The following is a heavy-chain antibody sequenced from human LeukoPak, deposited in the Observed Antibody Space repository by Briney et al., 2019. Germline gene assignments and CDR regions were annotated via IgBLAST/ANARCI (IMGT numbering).Heavy chain of an antibody. V-gene: IGHV4-39*01. CDR3: ARRATIGYSYGYNWFDP. D-gene: IGHD5-18*01. J-gene: IGHJ5*02. Sequence: SETLSLTCTVSGGSISSGSYYWGWIRQPPGKGLEWIGSIYYSGSTYYNPSLKSRVTISVDTSKNQFSLKLSSVTAADTAVYYCARRATIGYSYGYNWFDPWGQGTLVTVSS. CDR1: GGSISSGSYY. CDR2: IYYSGST.